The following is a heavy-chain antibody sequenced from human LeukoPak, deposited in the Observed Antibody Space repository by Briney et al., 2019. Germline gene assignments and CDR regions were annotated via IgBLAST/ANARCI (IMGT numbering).Heavy chain of an antibody. CDR2: INSDGSST. D-gene: IGHD3-22*01. J-gene: IGHJ4*02. CDR3: AREYYDSSGSPYFDY. Sequence: GGSLRPSCAASGFTFSSYWMHWVRQAPGKGLVWVSRINSDGSSTTYGDSVKGRFTISRDNAKNPLYMYIHSLRAEDTAVYYCAREYYDSSGSPYFDYWGQGTLVTVSS. CDR1: GFTFSSYW. V-gene: IGHV3-74*01.